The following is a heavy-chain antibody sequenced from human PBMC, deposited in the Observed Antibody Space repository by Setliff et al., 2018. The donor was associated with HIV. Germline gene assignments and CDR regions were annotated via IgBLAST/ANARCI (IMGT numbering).Heavy chain of an antibody. CDR1: GYTFTSNG. J-gene: IGHJ4*01. D-gene: IGHD6-19*01. Sequence: ASVKVSCKASGYTFTSNGITWVRQAPGQGLEWMGWISAYNGNTNYAQKFQGRVTMGTDTSTSTAYMELRSLRSDDTAMYYCATAERLDTSASYWFGYLGQGTVVTVSS. CDR2: ISAYNGNT. CDR3: ATAERLDTSASYWFGY. V-gene: IGHV1-18*01.